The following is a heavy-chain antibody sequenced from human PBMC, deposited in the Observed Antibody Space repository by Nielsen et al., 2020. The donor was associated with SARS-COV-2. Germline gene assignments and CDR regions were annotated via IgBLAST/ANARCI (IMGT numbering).Heavy chain of an antibody. CDR1: GYTFTSYA. Sequence: ASVKVSCKASGYTFTSYAMHWVRQAPGQRLEWMGWINAGNGNTKYSQKFQGRVTITRDTSASTAYMELSSLRSEDTAVYYCARGGGERYQLLSVAISYYYYYGMDVWGQGTTVTVSS. CDR3: ARGGGERYQLLSVAISYYYYYGMDV. CDR2: INAGNGNT. D-gene: IGHD2-2*01. J-gene: IGHJ6*02. V-gene: IGHV1-3*01.